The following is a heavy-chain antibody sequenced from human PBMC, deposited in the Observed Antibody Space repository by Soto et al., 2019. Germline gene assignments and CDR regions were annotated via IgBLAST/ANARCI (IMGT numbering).Heavy chain of an antibody. D-gene: IGHD5-18*01. CDR2: FDPEDGET. J-gene: IGHJ3*02. Sequence: ASVKVSCKVSGYTLTELSMHWVRQAPGKGLEWMGGFDPEDGETIYAKKFQGRVTMTEDTSTGTAYMELSSLRSEDTAVYYCAKGPLADTAMVREDAFAIWGQGTMVTVSS. CDR1: GYTLTELS. V-gene: IGHV1-24*01. CDR3: AKGPLADTAMVREDAFAI.